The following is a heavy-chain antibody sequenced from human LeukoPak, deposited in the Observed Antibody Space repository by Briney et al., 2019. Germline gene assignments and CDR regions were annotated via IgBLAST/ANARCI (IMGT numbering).Heavy chain of an antibody. J-gene: IGHJ5*02. V-gene: IGHV1-46*01. CDR2: INPSGGST. Sequence: ASVKVSCKASGYTFTNYYMHWVRQAPGQGLEWMGIINPSGGSTSYAQKFQGRVTMTRDMSTSTVYMELSSLRSEDTAVYYCARRTRQQLTGPNENWFDPWGQGTLVTVSS. CDR1: GYTFTNYY. D-gene: IGHD6-13*01. CDR3: ARRTRQQLTGPNENWFDP.